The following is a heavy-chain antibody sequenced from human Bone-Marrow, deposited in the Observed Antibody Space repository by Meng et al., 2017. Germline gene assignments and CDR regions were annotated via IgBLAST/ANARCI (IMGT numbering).Heavy chain of an antibody. D-gene: IGHD3-9*01. CDR3: ARGVLRYFDWLSQGGDY. V-gene: IGHV3-30*04. J-gene: IGHJ4*02. CDR2: ISYDGSNK. CDR1: GFTFSSYA. Sequence: GESLKISCAASGFTFSSYAMHWVRQAPGKGLEWVAVISYDGSNKYYADSVKGRFTISGDNSKNTLYLQMNSLRAEDTAVYYCARGVLRYFDWLSQGGDYWGQGTLVTVSS.